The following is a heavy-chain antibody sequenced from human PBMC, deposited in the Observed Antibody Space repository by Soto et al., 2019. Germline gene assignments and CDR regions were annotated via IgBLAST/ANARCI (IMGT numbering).Heavy chain of an antibody. CDR1: GFTFSSYS. D-gene: IGHD2-15*01. Sequence: GGSLRLSCAASGFTFSSYSMNWVRQAPGKGLEWVSSISSSSSYIYYADSVKGRFTISRDNAKNSLYLQMNSLRAEDTAVYYCARDPGALYCSGGSCYSAIWGQGTMVTVS. J-gene: IGHJ3*02. V-gene: IGHV3-21*01. CDR2: ISSSSSYI. CDR3: ARDPGALYCSGGSCYSAI.